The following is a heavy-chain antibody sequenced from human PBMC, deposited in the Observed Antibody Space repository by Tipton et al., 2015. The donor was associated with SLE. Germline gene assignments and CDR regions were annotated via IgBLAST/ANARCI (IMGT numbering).Heavy chain of an antibody. D-gene: IGHD3-16*01. J-gene: IGHJ4*02. CDR2: IYYSGSA. CDR3: AKVGITDDY. V-gene: IGHV4-59*01. CDR1: GGSISSSY. Sequence: TLSLTCTVSGGSISSSYWSWIRQPPGKGLEWLGYIYYSGSANYNPSLKSRLTISADTSKNQFSLKLRSVTAADTAFYYCAKVGITDDYWGQGTLVTVSP.